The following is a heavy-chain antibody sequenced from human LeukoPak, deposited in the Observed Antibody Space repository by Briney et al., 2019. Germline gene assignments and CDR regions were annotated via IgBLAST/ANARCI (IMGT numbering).Heavy chain of an antibody. Sequence: GGSLRLSCAASGFTFSNAWMSWVRQAPGKGLEWVGRIKSKTDGGTTDYAAPVKGRFTISRDDSKNTLYLQMNSLKTEDTAVYYCTTDIVLMVYATQDYMDVWGKGTTVTVSS. CDR3: TTDIVLMVYATQDYMDV. V-gene: IGHV3-15*01. CDR2: IKSKTDGGTT. D-gene: IGHD2-8*01. CDR1: GFTFSNAW. J-gene: IGHJ6*03.